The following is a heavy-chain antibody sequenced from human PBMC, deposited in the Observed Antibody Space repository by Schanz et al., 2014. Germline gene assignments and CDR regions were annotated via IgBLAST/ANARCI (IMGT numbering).Heavy chain of an antibody. Sequence: EVQLLESGGGLVQPGGSLRLSCAASGFTFSSYAMSWVRQAPGRGLEWVSVISGSGGSTYYADSVKGRFTISRDNSKNTLYLQMNSLRAEDTAVYYCAKGPERWLQLLCFDYWGQGTLVTVSS. D-gene: IGHD5-12*01. CDR3: AKGPERWLQLLCFDY. CDR2: ISGSGGST. J-gene: IGHJ4*02. CDR1: GFTFSSYA. V-gene: IGHV3-23*01.